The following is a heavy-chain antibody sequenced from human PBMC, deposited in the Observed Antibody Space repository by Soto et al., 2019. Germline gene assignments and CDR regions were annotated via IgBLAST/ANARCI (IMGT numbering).Heavy chain of an antibody. D-gene: IGHD3-3*01. CDR3: AKDILRFLEWLPEYYYGMDV. V-gene: IGHV3-23*01. CDR1: GFTFSSYA. Sequence: EVQLLESGGGLVQPGGSLRLSCAASGFTFSSYAMSWVRQAPGKGLEWVSAISGSGGSTYYADSVKGRFNISRDNSKNPLYLQMNSPRAEDTAVYYCAKDILRFLEWLPEYYYGMDVWGQGTTVTVSS. CDR2: ISGSGGST. J-gene: IGHJ6*02.